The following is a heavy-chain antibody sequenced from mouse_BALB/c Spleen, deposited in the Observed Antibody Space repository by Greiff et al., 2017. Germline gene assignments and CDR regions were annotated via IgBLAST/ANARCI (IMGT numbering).Heavy chain of an antibody. D-gene: IGHD2-14*01. CDR1: GYTFTSYW. CDR3: ARSYRYGAMDY. V-gene: IGHV1-69*02. Sequence: QVQLQQPGAELVKPGASVKLSCKASGYTFTSYWMHWVKQRPGQGLEWIGEIDPSDSYTNYNQKFKGKATLTVDKSSSTAYMQLSSLTSEDSAVYYCARSYRYGAMDYWGQGTAGAVSS. J-gene: IGHJ4*01. CDR2: IDPSDSYT.